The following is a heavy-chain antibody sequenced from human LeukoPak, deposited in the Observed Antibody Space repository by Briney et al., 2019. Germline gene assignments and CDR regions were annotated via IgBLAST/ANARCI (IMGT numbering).Heavy chain of an antibody. V-gene: IGHV3-21*01. CDR2: ISSSSSYI. D-gene: IGHD2-15*01. CDR1: GFTFSSYA. Sequence: GGSLRLSCAASGFTFSSYAMHWVRQAPGKGLEWVSSISSSSSYIYYADSVKGRFTISRDNAKNSLYLQMNSLRAEDTAVYYCARLDCSGGSCPLYSFISVFDYWGQGTLVTVSS. CDR3: ARLDCSGGSCPLYSFISVFDY. J-gene: IGHJ4*02.